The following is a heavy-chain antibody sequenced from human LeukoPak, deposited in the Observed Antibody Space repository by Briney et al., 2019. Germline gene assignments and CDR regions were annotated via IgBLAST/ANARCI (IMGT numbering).Heavy chain of an antibody. CDR3: ARDGTLYRATPSYFDY. V-gene: IGHV3-21*01. CDR1: GFTFSSYS. D-gene: IGHD1-14*01. CDR2: ISSSSSYI. J-gene: IGHJ4*02. Sequence: GGSLGLSCAASGFTFSSYSMNWVRQAPRKGLEWVSSISSSSSYIYYADSVKGRFTISRDNAKNSLYLQMNSLRAEDTAVYYCARDGTLYRATPSYFDYWGQGTLVTVSS.